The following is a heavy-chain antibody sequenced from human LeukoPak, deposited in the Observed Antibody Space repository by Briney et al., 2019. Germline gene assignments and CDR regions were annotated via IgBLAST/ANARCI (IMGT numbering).Heavy chain of an antibody. CDR1: GFTFSSYA. Sequence: PGGSLRLSCAASGFTFSSYAMNWVRQAPGKGLEWVSVISGSGGSTYYADSVKGRFTISRDNSKNTLYLQMNSLRAEDTAVYYCAKVRVSGYDKGYFDYWGQGTLVTVSS. CDR2: ISGSGGST. V-gene: IGHV3-23*01. CDR3: AKVRVSGYDKGYFDY. J-gene: IGHJ4*02. D-gene: IGHD3-3*01.